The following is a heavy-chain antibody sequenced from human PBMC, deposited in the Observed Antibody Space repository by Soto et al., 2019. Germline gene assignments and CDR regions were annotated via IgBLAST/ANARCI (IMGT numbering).Heavy chain of an antibody. J-gene: IGHJ4*02. CDR1: GYSISNGYY. V-gene: IGHV4-38-2*02. CDR3: ARDRYHDITGNYYDFDL. CDR2: IYYTGTT. D-gene: IGHD3-22*01. Sequence: SETLSLTCAVSGYSISNGYYWGWIRQPPGKGLEWIGSIYYTGTTSYNPSLRSRVTISIDTSKNQFSLHLASVTAADTAVYYCARDRYHDITGNYYDFDLWGLGTLVTVSS.